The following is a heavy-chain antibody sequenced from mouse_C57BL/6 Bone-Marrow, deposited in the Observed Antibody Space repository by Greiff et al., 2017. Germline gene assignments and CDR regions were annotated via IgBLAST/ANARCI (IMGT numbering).Heavy chain of an antibody. CDR1: GYAFSSSW. J-gene: IGHJ3*01. CDR3: ANPRFAY. CDR2: IYPGDGDT. V-gene: IGHV1-82*01. Sequence: QVQLQQSGPELVKPGASVKISCTASGYAFSSSWMNWVKQRPGKGLEWIGRIYPGDGDTNYNGKFKGKATLTADKSSSTAYMQLSSLTSEDSAVYFCANPRFAYWGQGTLVTVSA.